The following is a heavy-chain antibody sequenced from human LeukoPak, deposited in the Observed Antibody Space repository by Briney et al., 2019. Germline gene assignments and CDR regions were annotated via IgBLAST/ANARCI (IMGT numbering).Heavy chain of an antibody. CDR2: MYYSGST. CDR3: AGYGEYWDWYFDL. D-gene: IGHD4-17*01. V-gene: IGHV4-59*02. CDR1: GGLVSSYY. J-gene: IGHJ2*01. Sequence: SEPLSLPCTVCGGLVSSYYWRWIRHPPGKGLEWIGYMYYSGSTNYNPSLKSRVTISIDTSKNQCALKLNAVTAADTAVYYYAGYGEYWDWYFDLWGRGTPVTVSP.